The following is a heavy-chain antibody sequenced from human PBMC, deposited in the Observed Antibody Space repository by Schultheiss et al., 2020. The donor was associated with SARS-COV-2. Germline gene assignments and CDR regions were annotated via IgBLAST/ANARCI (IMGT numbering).Heavy chain of an antibody. CDR2: IYYSGST. Sequence: SETLSLTCTVSGGSISSYYWSWIRQPPGKGLEWIGYIYYSGSTNYNPSLKSRVTISVDTSKNQFSLKLSSVTAADTAVYYCASYGDYYGAVDYWGQGTLVTVSS. V-gene: IGHV4-59*12. J-gene: IGHJ4*02. CDR3: ASYGDYYGAVDY. D-gene: IGHD4-17*01. CDR1: GGSISSYY.